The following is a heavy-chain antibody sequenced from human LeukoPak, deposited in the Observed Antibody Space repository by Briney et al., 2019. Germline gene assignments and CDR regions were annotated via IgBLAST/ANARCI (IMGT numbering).Heavy chain of an antibody. Sequence: ASVKVSCKASGYTLTDYAMHWVRQAPGQGLEWMGWISAYNGNTNYAQKLQGRVTMTTDTSTSTAYMELRSLRSDDTAVYYCALGKKSGGSYPYWGQGTLVTVSS. V-gene: IGHV1-18*01. J-gene: IGHJ4*02. CDR3: ALGKKSGGSYPY. CDR1: GYTLTDYA. CDR2: ISAYNGNT. D-gene: IGHD1-26*01.